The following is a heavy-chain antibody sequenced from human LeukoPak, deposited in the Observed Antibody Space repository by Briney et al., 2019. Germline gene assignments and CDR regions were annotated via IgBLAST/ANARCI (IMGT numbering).Heavy chain of an antibody. CDR3: ARDIGYFVRSYYMDV. CDR2: ISGYNGNT. V-gene: IGHV1-18*01. CDR1: GYTFTSYG. J-gene: IGHJ6*03. Sequence: ASVKVSCKTSGYTFTSYGISWVRQAPGQGLEWMGWISGYNGNTNYAQKIQGRVTMTTDTSTSTVYMELRSLRPDDTALYYCARDIGYFVRSYYMDVWGKGTTVTVSS. D-gene: IGHD5-18*01.